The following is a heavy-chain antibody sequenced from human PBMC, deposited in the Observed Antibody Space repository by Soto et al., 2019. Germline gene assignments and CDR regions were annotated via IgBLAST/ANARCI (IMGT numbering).Heavy chain of an antibody. D-gene: IGHD5-18*01. CDR3: ARDRQIQLWLRVGRAFDI. V-gene: IGHV4-59*01. J-gene: IGHJ3*02. CDR1: GGSISSYY. Sequence: PSETLSLTCTVSGGSISSYYWSWIRQPPGKGLEWIGYIYYSGSTNYNPSLKSRVTISVDTSKNQFSLKLSSVTAADTAVYYCARDRQIQLWLRVGRAFDIWGQGTMVTVSS. CDR2: IYYSGST.